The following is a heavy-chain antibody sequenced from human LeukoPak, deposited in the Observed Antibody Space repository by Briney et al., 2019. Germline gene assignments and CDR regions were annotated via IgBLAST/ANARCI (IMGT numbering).Heavy chain of an antibody. J-gene: IGHJ4*02. CDR1: GYSFTSYW. Sequence: GDPLKISCKGSGYSFTSYWIGWVRQMPGKALAWMGVIYPGDSDTRYSPSFQGQVTISADKSISTAYLQWSSLKASDTAMYYCARLGHAFEMATFYYWGQGTLVTVSS. V-gene: IGHV5-51*01. CDR3: ARLGHAFEMATFYY. D-gene: IGHD5-24*01. CDR2: IYPGDSDT.